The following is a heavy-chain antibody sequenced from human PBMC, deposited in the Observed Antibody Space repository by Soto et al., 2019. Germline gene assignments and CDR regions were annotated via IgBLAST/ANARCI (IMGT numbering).Heavy chain of an antibody. J-gene: IGHJ4*02. D-gene: IGHD3-16*01. Sequence: EVELVETGGGLIQPGGSLRLSCAASGFTVSSNSMSWVLQAPGKGLEWVSLIYTDGGTYYGDSVKGRFTISRDTSKNTLSLQMTSLRADDTAVYYCARDNSMLGAPFHYWGQGTLVTVSS. CDR2: IYTDGGT. V-gene: IGHV3-53*02. CDR3: ARDNSMLGAPFHY. CDR1: GFTVSSNS.